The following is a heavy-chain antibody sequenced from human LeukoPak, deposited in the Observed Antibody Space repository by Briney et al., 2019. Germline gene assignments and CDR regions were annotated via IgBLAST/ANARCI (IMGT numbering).Heavy chain of an antibody. CDR2: IYHSGST. V-gene: IGHV4-4*02. CDR1: GGSISSSNW. CDR3: ARVSGQFYFYYYMDV. J-gene: IGHJ6*03. Sequence: SETLSLTCAVSGGSISSSNWWSWVRQPPGKGLEWIGEIYHSGSTNYNPSLKSRVTISVDKSKNQFSLKLSSVTAADTSVYYCARVSGQFYFYYYMDVWGKGTTVTVSS. D-gene: IGHD6-19*01.